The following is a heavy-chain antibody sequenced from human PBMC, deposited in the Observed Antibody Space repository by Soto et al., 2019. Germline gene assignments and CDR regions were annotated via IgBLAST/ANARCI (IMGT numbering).Heavy chain of an antibody. V-gene: IGHV1-8*01. CDR3: ARGNMGYYYGSGSYSTFGY. J-gene: IGHJ4*02. D-gene: IGHD3-10*01. CDR1: GYTFTSYD. CDR2: MNPNSGNT. Sequence: QVPLVQSGAEVKKPGASVKVSCKASGYTFTSYDINWVRQATGQGLEWMGWMNPNSGNTGYAQKFQGRVTMTRNTSISTAYMELSSLRSEDTAVYYCARGNMGYYYGSGSYSTFGYWGKGTLFTVSS.